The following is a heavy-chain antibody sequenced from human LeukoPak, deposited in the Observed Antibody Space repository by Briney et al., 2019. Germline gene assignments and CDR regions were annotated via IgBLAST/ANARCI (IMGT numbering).Heavy chain of an antibody. CDR2: IHDSGRT. Sequence: PSQTLSPTYTVAGGSISKNFWSWVRQHPGKGLEWIGYIHDSGRTNYNPSLKSRVTISADTSKSQFSLKLTSVTAADTAVYYCARGAGWWDYWGQGTLVTVSS. V-gene: IGHV4-59*01. CDR3: ARGAGWWDY. D-gene: IGHD2-15*01. J-gene: IGHJ4*02. CDR1: GGSISKNF.